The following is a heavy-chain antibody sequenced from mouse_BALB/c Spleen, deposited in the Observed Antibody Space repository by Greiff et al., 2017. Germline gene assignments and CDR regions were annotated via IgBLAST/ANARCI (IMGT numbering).Heavy chain of an antibody. CDR2: ISSCNSSI. Sequence: VQLKESGGGLVKPGGSGKLSCAASGFTFSGFGMHWVSQAPGKGLEWVGYISSCNSSIYYTDTVKGRFTISRDNPKNTLFLQMTSLRSEDTAMYYCARGRRLLPGAMDYWGQGTSVTVSS. D-gene: IGHD2-3*01. J-gene: IGHJ4*01. CDR3: ARGRRLLPGAMDY. CDR1: GFTFSGFG. V-gene: IGHV5-17*02.